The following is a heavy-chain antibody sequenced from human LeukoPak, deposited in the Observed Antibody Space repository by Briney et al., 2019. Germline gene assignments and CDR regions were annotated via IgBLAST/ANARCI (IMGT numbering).Heavy chain of an antibody. D-gene: IGHD3-22*01. CDR1: GGSFSGYY. Sequence: SETLSLTCAVYGGSFSGYYWSWVRQPPGKGLEWIGEIYHSGSTNYNPSLKSRVTISVDKSKNQFSLKLSSVTAADTAVYYCARVLRGGSGYFDYWGQGTLVTVSS. CDR3: ARVLRGGSGYFDY. CDR2: IYHSGST. J-gene: IGHJ4*02. V-gene: IGHV4-34*01.